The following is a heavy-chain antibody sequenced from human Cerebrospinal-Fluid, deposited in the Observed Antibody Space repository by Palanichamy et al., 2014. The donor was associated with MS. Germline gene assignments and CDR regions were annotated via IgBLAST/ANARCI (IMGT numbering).Heavy chain of an antibody. CDR2: ISRSSGHA. J-gene: IGHJ6*02. CDR3: AREYYYGSGTYYRGISYYYDGMDV. D-gene: IGHD3-10*01. CDR1: GFTFSQYS. V-gene: IGHV3-21*06. Sequence: EVQLVESGGGPGQRGGPVRLSCAASGFTFSQYSMSWVRLAPGKGLEWVSSISRSSGHAYYADSVRGRLTISRDNAKNSVYLQMNDVRAEDTAIYYCAREYYYGSGTYYRGISYYYDGMDVWGQGTTVTVSS.